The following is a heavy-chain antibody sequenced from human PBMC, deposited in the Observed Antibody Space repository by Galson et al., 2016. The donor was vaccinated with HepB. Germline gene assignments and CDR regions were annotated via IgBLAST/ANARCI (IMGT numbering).Heavy chain of an antibody. D-gene: IGHD1-14*01. Sequence: LVKPTQTLTLTCSCSGFSLHTSGMRVSWIRQPPGKGLEWIGEIYHSGSTNYNPSLKSRVTMSVDKSKNQYSLNLNSVTAADKAVYYCASLDNRRGGEYWGQGTLVTVSS. CDR3: ASLDNRRGGEY. V-gene: IGHV4/OR15-8*03. CDR1: GFSLHTSGMR. CDR2: IYHSGST. J-gene: IGHJ4*02.